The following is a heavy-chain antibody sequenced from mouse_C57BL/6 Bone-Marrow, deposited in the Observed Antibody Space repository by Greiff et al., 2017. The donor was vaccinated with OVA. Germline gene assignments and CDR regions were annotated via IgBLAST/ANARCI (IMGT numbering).Heavy chain of an antibody. CDR2: IWTGGGT. J-gene: IGHJ4*01. Sequence: VKVVESGPGLVAPSQSLSITCTVSGFSLTSYAISWVRQPPGKGLEWLGVIWTGGGTNYNSALKSRLSISKDNSKSQVFLKMNSLQTDDTARYYCARRGYYGPYYAMDYWGQGTSVTVSS. CDR1: GFSLTSYA. CDR3: ARRGYYGPYYAMDY. V-gene: IGHV2-9-1*01. D-gene: IGHD1-1*01.